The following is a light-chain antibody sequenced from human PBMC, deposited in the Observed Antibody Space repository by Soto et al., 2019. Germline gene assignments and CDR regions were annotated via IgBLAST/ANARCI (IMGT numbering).Light chain of an antibody. V-gene: IGLV1-44*01. CDR1: NPNIARNT. Sequence: QSALAQPPSASGTPGQRVTISCSGSNPNIARNTVNWYQQLPGTAPKLLIYRNNQRPSGVPDRFSGSKSGTSASLALGGFHFDDESDYYCASGEYGRLVFVFETGTKVTVL. CDR2: RNN. J-gene: IGLJ1*01. CDR3: ASGEYGRLVFV.